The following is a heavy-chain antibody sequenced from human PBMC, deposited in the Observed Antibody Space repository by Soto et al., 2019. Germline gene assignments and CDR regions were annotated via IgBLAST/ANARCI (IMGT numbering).Heavy chain of an antibody. J-gene: IGHJ4*02. CDR2: IYYSGST. V-gene: IGHV4-59*01. CDR3: ARLQGLRYFVG. D-gene: IGHD3-9*01. Sequence: QVQLQESGPGLVKPSETLSLTCTVSGGSISSYYWSWIRQPPGKGLEWIGYIYYSGSTNYNPSLKSRVTISVDTSKNQFSLKLSSVTAADTAVYYCARLQGLRYFVGWGQGTLVTVSS. CDR1: GGSISSYY.